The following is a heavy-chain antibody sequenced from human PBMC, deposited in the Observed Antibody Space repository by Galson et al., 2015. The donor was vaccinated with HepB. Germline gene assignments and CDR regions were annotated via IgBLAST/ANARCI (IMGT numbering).Heavy chain of an antibody. Sequence: QSGAEVKKPGESLKISCKGSGYSFTSYWIGWVRQMPGKGLEWMGIIYPGDSDTRYSPSFQGQVTISADKSISTAYLQWSSLKASDTAMYYCAGPRDSSGYYHYSADYWGQGTLVTVSS. CDR1: GYSFTSYW. CDR2: IYPGDSDT. J-gene: IGHJ4*02. V-gene: IGHV5-51*01. D-gene: IGHD3-22*01. CDR3: AGPRDSSGYYHYSADY.